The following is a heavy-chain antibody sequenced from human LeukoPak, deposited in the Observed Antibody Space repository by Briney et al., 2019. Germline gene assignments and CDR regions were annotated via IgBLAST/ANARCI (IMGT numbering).Heavy chain of an antibody. J-gene: IGHJ4*02. CDR2: SIPIFGTA. D-gene: IGHD6-19*01. Sequence: SGNVSCNASGCTFSSYAISWVRQAPGQGLEWMGGSIPIFGTANYAEKFQGRVTITADESTSTPYMELSSLRAEDTAVYYCARTAGLAVAMSQGYWGQGTLVTVSS. CDR3: ARTAGLAVAMSQGY. CDR1: GCTFSSYA. V-gene: IGHV1-69*13.